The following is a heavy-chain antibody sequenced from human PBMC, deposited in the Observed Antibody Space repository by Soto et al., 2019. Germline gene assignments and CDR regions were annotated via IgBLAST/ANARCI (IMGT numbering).Heavy chain of an antibody. Sequence: GASVKVSCKASGYTFTSCGIRWVRQATGQGLEWMGWISAYNGNTNYAQKLQGRVTMTTDTSTSTAYMELRSLRSDDTAVYYFARDRGEAPARIQQGFGELFEGPDPWGQGTLVTVSS. CDR2: ISAYNGNT. CDR1: GYTFTSCG. V-gene: IGHV1-18*01. D-gene: IGHD3-10*01. J-gene: IGHJ5*02. CDR3: ARDRGEAPARIQQGFGELFEGPDP.